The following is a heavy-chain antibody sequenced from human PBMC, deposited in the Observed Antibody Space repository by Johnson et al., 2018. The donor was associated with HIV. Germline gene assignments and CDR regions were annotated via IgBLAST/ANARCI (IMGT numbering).Heavy chain of an antibody. CDR3: AKDQGSSSSDNDDAFDI. CDR2: IRYDGSNK. D-gene: IGHD6-6*01. J-gene: IGHJ3*02. Sequence: QVQLVESGGGVVQPGGSLRLSCAASGFTFSSYGMHWVRQAPGKGLEWVAFIRYDGSNKYYADSVKGRFTISRDNSKNTLYLQMNSLRAEDTAVYYCAKDQGSSSSDNDDAFDIWGQGTMVTVSS. CDR1: GFTFSSYG. V-gene: IGHV3-30*02.